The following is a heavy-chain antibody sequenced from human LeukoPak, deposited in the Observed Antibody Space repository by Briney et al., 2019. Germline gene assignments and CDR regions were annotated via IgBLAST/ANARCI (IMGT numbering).Heavy chain of an antibody. CDR1: GGSISRGDYY. V-gene: IGHV4-61*08. CDR2: IYYSGST. J-gene: IGHJ6*02. Sequence: PSETLSLTCSVSGGSISRGDYYWSWIRQHPGKGLEWIGYIYYSGSTNYNPSLKSRVTISVDTSKNQFSLKLSSVTAADTAVYYCARDPGSSSPLDYYYYGMDVWGQGTTVTVSS. CDR3: ARDPGSSSPLDYYYYGMDV. D-gene: IGHD6-13*01.